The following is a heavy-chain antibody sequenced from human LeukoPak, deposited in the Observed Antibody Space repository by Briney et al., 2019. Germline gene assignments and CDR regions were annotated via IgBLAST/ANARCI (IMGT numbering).Heavy chain of an antibody. J-gene: IGHJ6*03. CDR1: GGSISSYY. D-gene: IGHD5-24*01. CDR3: ARDVDGYNFGYYYYYMDV. V-gene: IGHV4-59*12. CDR2: IYYSGST. Sequence: TSETLSLTCTVSGGSISSYYWSWIRQPPGKGLEWIGYIYYSGSTNCNPSLKSRVTISVDTSKNQFSLKLSSVTAADTAVYYCARDVDGYNFGYYYYYMDVWGKGTTVTISS.